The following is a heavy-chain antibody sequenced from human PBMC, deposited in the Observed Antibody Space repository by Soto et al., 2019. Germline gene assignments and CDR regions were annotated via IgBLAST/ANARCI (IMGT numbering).Heavy chain of an antibody. CDR2: IIPIFGTA. CDR3: ARVYYYDSSGYYYFDY. D-gene: IGHD3-22*01. Sequence: SCKASGGTFSSYAISWVRQAPGQGLEWMGGIIPIFGTANYAQKFQGRVTITADESTSTAYMELSSLRSEDTAVYYCARVYYYDSSGYYYFDYWGQGTLVTVSS. V-gene: IGHV1-69*01. CDR1: GGTFSSYA. J-gene: IGHJ4*02.